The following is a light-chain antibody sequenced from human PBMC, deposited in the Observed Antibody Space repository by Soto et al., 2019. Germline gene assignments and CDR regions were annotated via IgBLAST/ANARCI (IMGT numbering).Light chain of an antibody. J-gene: IGKJ4*01. CDR3: QQYNSLSTVS. V-gene: IGKV1-5*03. CDR2: MAS. CDR1: QSINNC. Sequence: DIQLNQSPSTLSASVGDRLTITCRASQSINNCLAWYQQTPAKAPNVLXHMASSLKTGVPSRFSGSGSGTELTLTITSLQPDDSATYYCQQYNSLSTVSFGGGTKVDIK.